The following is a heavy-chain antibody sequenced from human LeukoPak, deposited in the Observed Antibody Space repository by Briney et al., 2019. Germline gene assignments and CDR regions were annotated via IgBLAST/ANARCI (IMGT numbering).Heavy chain of an antibody. CDR1: GGSFSGYY. D-gene: IGHD2-2*01. CDR2: INHSGST. J-gene: IGHJ5*02. V-gene: IGHV4-34*01. Sequence: KPSETLSLTCAVYGGSFSGYYWSWIRQPPGKGLEWIGEINHSGSTNCNPSLKSRVTISVDTSKNQFSLKLSSVTAADTAVYYCARVGRRYCSSTSCYPGWFDPWGQGTLVTVSS. CDR3: ARVGRRYCSSTSCYPGWFDP.